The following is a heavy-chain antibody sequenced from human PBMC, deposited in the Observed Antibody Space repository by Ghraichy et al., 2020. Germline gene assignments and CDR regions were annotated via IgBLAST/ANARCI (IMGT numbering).Heavy chain of an antibody. CDR2: IYYSGST. D-gene: IGHD2-2*01. CDR3: ARLEYQLLFGDYYGMDV. CDR1: GGSISSYY. Sequence: SETLSLTCTVSGGSISSYYWSWIRQPPGKGLEWIGYIYYSGSTNYNPSLKSRFTISVDTSKNQFSLKLSSVTAADTAVYYCARLEYQLLFGDYYGMDVWGQGTTVTVSS. J-gene: IGHJ6*02. V-gene: IGHV4-59*01.